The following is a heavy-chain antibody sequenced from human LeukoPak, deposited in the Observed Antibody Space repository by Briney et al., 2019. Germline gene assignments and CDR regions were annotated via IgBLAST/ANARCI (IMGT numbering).Heavy chain of an antibody. CDR3: ARGPWKFVWGSYRSLFDY. J-gene: IGHJ4*02. CDR1: GGSFSGYY. D-gene: IGHD3-16*02. V-gene: IGHV4-34*01. Sequence: PSEALSLTCAVYGGSFSGYYWSWIRQPPGKGLEWIGEINHSGSTNYNPSLKGRVTISVDTSKNQFSLKLSSVTAADTAVYYCARGPWKFVWGSYRSLFDYWGQGTLVTVSS. CDR2: INHSGST.